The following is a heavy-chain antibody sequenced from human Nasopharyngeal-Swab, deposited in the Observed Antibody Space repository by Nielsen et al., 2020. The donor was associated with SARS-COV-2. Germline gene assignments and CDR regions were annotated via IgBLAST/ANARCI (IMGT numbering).Heavy chain of an antibody. CDR2: INHSGST. J-gene: IGHJ4*02. Sequence: WIRQPPGKGLEWIGEINHSGSTNYNLSLKSRVTISVDTSKNQFSLKLSSVTAADTAVYYCARGQGPRHYYDSSGYYYDVLGRGYYFDYWGQGTLVTVSS. V-gene: IGHV4-34*01. CDR3: ARGQGPRHYYDSSGYYYDVLGRGYYFDY. D-gene: IGHD3-22*01.